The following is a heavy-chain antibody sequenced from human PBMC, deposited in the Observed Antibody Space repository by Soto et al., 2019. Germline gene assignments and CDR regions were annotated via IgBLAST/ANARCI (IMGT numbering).Heavy chain of an antibody. J-gene: IGHJ4*02. CDR2: IYYSGST. D-gene: IGHD1-26*01. CDR1: GGSISSYY. V-gene: IGHV4-59*08. CDR3: ARSYYDLLFDY. Sequence: SETLSLTCTVSGGSISSYYWSWIRQPPGKGLEWIGYIYYSGSTNYNPSLKSRVTISVDTSKNQFSLKLSSVTAADTAVYYCARSYYDLLFDYWGQGTLVTVSS.